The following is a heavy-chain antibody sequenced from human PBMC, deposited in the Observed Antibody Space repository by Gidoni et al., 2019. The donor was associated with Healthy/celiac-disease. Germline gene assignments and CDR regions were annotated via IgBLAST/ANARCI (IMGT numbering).Heavy chain of an antibody. V-gene: IGHV3-33*01. D-gene: IGHD6-19*01. Sequence: QVQLVESGGGVVQPGRSLRLSCAASGFTFSSYGMHWVRQAPGKGLEWVAVIWYDGSNKYYADSVKGRFTISRDNSKNTLYLQMNSLRAEDTAVYYCARDLDSSGESYYFDYWGQGTLVTVSS. CDR2: IWYDGSNK. CDR3: ARDLDSSGESYYFDY. J-gene: IGHJ4*02. CDR1: GFTFSSYG.